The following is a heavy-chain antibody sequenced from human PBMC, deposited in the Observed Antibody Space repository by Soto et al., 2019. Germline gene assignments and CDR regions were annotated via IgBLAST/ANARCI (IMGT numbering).Heavy chain of an antibody. CDR3: ARNLGYDIWTGYYSGHYYYGMDV. Sequence: SETLSLTCTVSGGSISSGGYYWSWIRQHPGKGLEWIGYIYYSGSTNYNPSLKSRVTISVDTTKNQFSLKLSSVTAADTAVYSCARNLGYDIWTGYYSGHYYYGMDVWGQGTTVTVSS. J-gene: IGHJ6*02. CDR2: IYYSGST. V-gene: IGHV4-31*03. D-gene: IGHD3-9*01. CDR1: GGSISSGGYY.